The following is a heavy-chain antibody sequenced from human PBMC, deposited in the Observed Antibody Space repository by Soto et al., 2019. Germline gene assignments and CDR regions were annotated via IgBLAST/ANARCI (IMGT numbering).Heavy chain of an antibody. CDR2: ISHDGKNE. V-gene: IGHV3-30*14. CDR1: GFTFSSYA. CDR3: XXXXKFSGGWS. J-gene: IGHJ4*02. D-gene: IGHD6-19*01. Sequence: QVQLVESGGGVVQPGRSLRLSCAASGFTFSSYAMHWVRRAPGKGLEWVAAISHDGKNEFHADSVKGRFTVSRDNAKNIVYLQMDSRRPDDTALFYXXXXXKFSGGWSWGQGTEVTVSS.